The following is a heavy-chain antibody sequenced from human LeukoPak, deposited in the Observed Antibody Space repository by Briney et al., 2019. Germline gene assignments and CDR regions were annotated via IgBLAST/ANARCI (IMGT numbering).Heavy chain of an antibody. CDR1: GYTFTSYD. V-gene: IGHV1-8*01. CDR3: ARGSTSDWPLDH. Sequence: ASVKVSCKASGYTFTSYDINWMRQATGQGLEWMGWMSPNSGNTGYAQKFQGRVTITRDTSASTAYIELRSLRSEDTAMYYCARGSTSDWPLDHWGQETLVTISS. D-gene: IGHD2-2*01. CDR2: MSPNSGNT. J-gene: IGHJ4*02.